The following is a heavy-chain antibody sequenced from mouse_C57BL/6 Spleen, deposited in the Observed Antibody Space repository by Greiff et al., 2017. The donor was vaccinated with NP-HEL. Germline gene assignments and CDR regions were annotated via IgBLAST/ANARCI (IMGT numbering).Heavy chain of an antibody. CDR1: GFSLSSYG. J-gene: IGHJ4*01. CDR2: IWSGGST. Sequence: QVQLQQSGPGLVQPSQSLSITCTVSGFSLSSYGVHWVRQPPGKGLEWLGVIWSGGSTDYNAAFISRLSISKDNSKSQVFFKMNSLQADDTAIYYCAKNGGSSQGAMDYWGQGTSVTVSS. V-gene: IGHV2-4*01. CDR3: AKNGGSSQGAMDY. D-gene: IGHD1-1*01.